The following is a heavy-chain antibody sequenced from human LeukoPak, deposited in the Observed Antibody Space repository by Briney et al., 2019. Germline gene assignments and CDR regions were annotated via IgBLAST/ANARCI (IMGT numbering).Heavy chain of an antibody. CDR2: IYYSGST. V-gene: IGHV4-30-4*08. Sequence: SETLSLTCTFSGGSISSGDYYWSWIRQPPGKGLEWIGYIYYSGSTYYNPSLKSRVTISVDTSKNQFSLKLSSVTAADTAVYYCALNYDFWSGYNSTYYYYYYMDVWGKGTTVTVSS. D-gene: IGHD3-3*01. CDR1: GGSISSGDYY. J-gene: IGHJ6*03. CDR3: ALNYDFWSGYNSTYYYYYYMDV.